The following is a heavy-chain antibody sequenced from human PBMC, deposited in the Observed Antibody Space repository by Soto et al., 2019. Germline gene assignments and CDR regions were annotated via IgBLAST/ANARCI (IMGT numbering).Heavy chain of an antibody. CDR1: GFTFSSYW. J-gene: IGHJ6*03. Sequence: EVQLVESGGGLVQPGGSLRLSCAASGFTFSSYWMSWVRQAPGKGLEWVANIKQDGSEKYYVDSVKGRFTISRDNAKNSLYLQMNRLRAEDTAVYYCARDSYSNYYYYYYMDVWGKGTTVTVSS. CDR3: ARDSYSNYYYYYYMDV. CDR2: IKQDGSEK. V-gene: IGHV3-7*01. D-gene: IGHD4-4*01.